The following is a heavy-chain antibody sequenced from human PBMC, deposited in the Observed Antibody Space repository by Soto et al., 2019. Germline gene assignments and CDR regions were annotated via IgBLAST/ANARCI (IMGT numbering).Heavy chain of an antibody. D-gene: IGHD2-15*01. V-gene: IGHV3-48*01. J-gene: IGHJ4*02. Sequence: EVQVVESGGGLVRPGGSLRLSCVTSGFSFSSYTMHWVRQAPGRGLEWVSDISSGSTTISYTDSVKGRFSVSRDNAKNSLYLQMNSLRAEDTAVYYCARDRHYCSGGNCYETGADYWGQGTLVTVSS. CDR3: ARDRHYCSGGNCYETGADY. CDR1: GFSFSSYT. CDR2: ISSGSTTI.